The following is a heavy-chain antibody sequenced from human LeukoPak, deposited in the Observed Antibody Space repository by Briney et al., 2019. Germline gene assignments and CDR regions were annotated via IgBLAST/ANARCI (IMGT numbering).Heavy chain of an antibody. V-gene: IGHV4-59*02. CDR1: GGSVSSYY. Sequence: PSETLSLTCAVSGGSVSSYYWSWLRQPPGKGLEWIGYISYGGSTNYNPSLKSRVTISLDTSNNQFSLILISVTAADTAVYYCARGWLLRNWYFDLWGRGTLVTVSS. D-gene: IGHD5-12*01. CDR3: ARGWLLRNWYFDL. CDR2: ISYGGST. J-gene: IGHJ2*01.